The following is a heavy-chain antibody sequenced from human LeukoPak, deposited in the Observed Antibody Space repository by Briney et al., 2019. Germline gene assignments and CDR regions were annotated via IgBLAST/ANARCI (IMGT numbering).Heavy chain of an antibody. CDR2: IYYSGST. J-gene: IGHJ4*02. CDR1: GGSISSYY. CDR3: ARDKEYSYGHFDY. Sequence: KPSGTLSLTCTVSGGSISSYYWSWIRQPPGKGLEWIGYIYYSGSTNYNPSLKSRVTISVDTSKNQFSLKLSSVTAADTAVYYCARDKEYSYGHFDYWGQGTLVTVSS. V-gene: IGHV4-59*01. D-gene: IGHD5-18*01.